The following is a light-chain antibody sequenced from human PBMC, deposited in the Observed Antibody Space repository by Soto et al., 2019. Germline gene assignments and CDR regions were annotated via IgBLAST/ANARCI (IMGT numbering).Light chain of an antibody. J-gene: IGKJ5*01. Sequence: IQMTQSPSSLSTNVGDRVTITCRASQRINIYLNWYRQKPGKAPELLIYSASNLQSGVPSRFSGSGSGTDLTLTISSLQPEDFATYYCQQSFSTPTFGQGTRLEIK. CDR1: QRINIY. V-gene: IGKV1-39*01. CDR2: SAS. CDR3: QQSFSTPT.